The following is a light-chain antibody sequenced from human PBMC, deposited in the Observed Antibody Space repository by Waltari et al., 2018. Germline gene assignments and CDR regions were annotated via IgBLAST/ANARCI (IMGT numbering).Light chain of an antibody. J-gene: IGKJ1*01. Sequence: DIQMTQSPSTLSASVGDRVTITCRASQTINTYLAWYQQKPGKAPTLLIYGASTLEGGVPSRFSGSGSGTEFNLTISSLQPDDFATYYCQQYNPYSRTFGQGTKVEFK. CDR3: QQYNPYSRT. CDR2: GAS. V-gene: IGKV1-5*03. CDR1: QTINTY.